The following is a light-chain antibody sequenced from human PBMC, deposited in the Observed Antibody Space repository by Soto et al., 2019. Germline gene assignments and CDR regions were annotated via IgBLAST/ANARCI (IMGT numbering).Light chain of an antibody. CDR3: AAWDDSLSGQV. CDR2: RNN. V-gene: IGLV1-47*01. CDR1: SSNIGSNY. Sequence: QSVLPQPPSASVTPGQRVTISCSGSSSNIGSNYVYWYQQLPGTAPKLLIYRNNQRPSGVPDRFSGSKSGTSASLAISGLRSEDEADYYCAAWDDSLSGQVFGTGTKVTVL. J-gene: IGLJ1*01.